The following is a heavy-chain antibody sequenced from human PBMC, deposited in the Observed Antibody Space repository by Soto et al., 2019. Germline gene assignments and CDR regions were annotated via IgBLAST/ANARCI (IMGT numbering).Heavy chain of an antibody. Sequence: PSETLPLTCTVSGGSISSGDHFWSWIRQPPGKGLEWIGYIYNIGNTYYNPSLKSRVIISVDTSKNQFSLKLSSVTAADTAVYYCARGAGYSYGIDYWGQGTLVTVS. J-gene: IGHJ4*02. CDR3: ARGAGYSYGIDY. CDR2: IYNIGNT. V-gene: IGHV4-30-4*01. CDR1: GGSISSGDHF. D-gene: IGHD5-18*01.